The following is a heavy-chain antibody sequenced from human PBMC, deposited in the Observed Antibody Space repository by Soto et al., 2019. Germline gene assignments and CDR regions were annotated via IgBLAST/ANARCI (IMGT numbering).Heavy chain of an antibody. CDR1: GGSISSYY. V-gene: IGHV4-59*01. J-gene: IGHJ6*03. D-gene: IGHD3-10*01. Sequence: ETLSLTCTVSGGSISSYYWSWIRQPPGKGLEWIGYIYYSGSTNYNPSLKSRVTISVDTSKNQFSLKLSSVTAADTAVYYCARDRRAATPRGSYYYYMDVWGKGTKVTVS. CDR3: ARDRRAATPRGSYYYYMDV. CDR2: IYYSGST.